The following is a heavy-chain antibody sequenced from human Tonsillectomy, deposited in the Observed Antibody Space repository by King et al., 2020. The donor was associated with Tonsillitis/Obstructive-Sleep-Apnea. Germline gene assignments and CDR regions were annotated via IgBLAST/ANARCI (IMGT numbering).Heavy chain of an antibody. V-gene: IGHV3-15*01. J-gene: IGHJ4*02. D-gene: IGHD1-26*01. Sequence: DVQLVESGGGLVKPGGSLRLSCAASGFTFSNAWMSWVRQAPGKGLEWVGRIKSKTDGGTTDYAAPVKGRFTISRDDSKNTQYLQMNSLKTEDTAVYYCTTDVVGARGVYWGQGTLVTVSS. CDR3: TTDVVGARGVY. CDR1: GFTFSNAW. CDR2: IKSKTDGGTT.